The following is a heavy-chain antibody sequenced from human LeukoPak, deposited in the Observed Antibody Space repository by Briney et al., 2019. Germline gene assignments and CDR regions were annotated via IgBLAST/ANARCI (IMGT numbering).Heavy chain of an antibody. CDR3: AKGSSGLGNWFDP. CDR2: ISCSGGST. D-gene: IGHD6-19*01. J-gene: IGHJ5*02. CDR1: GFTFSSYA. V-gene: IGHV3-23*01. Sequence: GGSLRLSCAASGFTFSSYAMSWVHQAPGKGLEWVSAISCSGGSTYYADSVKGRFTISRDNSKNTLYLQMNSLRAEDTAVYYCAKGSSGLGNWFDPWGQGTLVTVSS.